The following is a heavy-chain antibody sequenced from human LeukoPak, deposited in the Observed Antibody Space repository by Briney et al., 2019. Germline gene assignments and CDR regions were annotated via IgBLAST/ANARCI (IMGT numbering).Heavy chain of an antibody. D-gene: IGHD6-19*01. J-gene: IGHJ4*02. V-gene: IGHV3-9*01. CDR2: ISWSSGSI. Sequence: GRSLRLSCAGSGFIFNNYAMHWVRQPPGKGLEWVSGISWSSGSIDYADSVKGRFTISRDNAKNSLYLQMNSLRVEDTAFYYCAKDNRRHYTSGPNPDSLHWGQGALVTVSS. CDR1: GFIFNNYA. CDR3: AKDNRRHYTSGPNPDSLH.